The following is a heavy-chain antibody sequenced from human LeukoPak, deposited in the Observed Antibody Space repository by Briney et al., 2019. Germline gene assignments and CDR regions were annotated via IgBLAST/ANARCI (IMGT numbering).Heavy chain of an antibody. CDR2: ISYDGSNK. Sequence: GGSLRLSCAASGFXFSSYAMHWVRQAPGKGLEWVAVISYDGSNKYYADSVKGRFTISRDNSKNTLYLQMNSLRAEDTAVYYCARVNYYGSGSQSLDYWGQGTLVTVSS. J-gene: IGHJ4*02. V-gene: IGHV3-30-3*01. D-gene: IGHD3-10*01. CDR3: ARVNYYGSGSQSLDY. CDR1: GFXFSSYA.